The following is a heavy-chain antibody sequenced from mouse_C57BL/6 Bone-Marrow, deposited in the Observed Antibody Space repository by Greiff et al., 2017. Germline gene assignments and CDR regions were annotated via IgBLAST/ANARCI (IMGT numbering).Heavy chain of an antibody. V-gene: IGHV5-6*01. CDR1: GFTFSSYG. D-gene: IGHD2-1*01. J-gene: IGHJ1*03. CDR2: ISSGGSYP. Sequence: EVQLVESGGDLVKPGGSLKLSCAASGFTFSSYGMSWVRQTPDKRLEWVATISSGGSYPYYPDSVKGRFTISRDNAKNTLYLQMSSLKSEDTAMYYCARRGNYAYWYFDVWGTGTTVTVSS. CDR3: ARRGNYAYWYFDV.